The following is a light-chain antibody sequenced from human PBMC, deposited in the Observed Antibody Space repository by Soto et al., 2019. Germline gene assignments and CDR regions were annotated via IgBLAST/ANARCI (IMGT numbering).Light chain of an antibody. J-gene: IGLJ1*01. CDR3: CSYAGSSTSPYV. V-gene: IGLV2-23*02. CDR2: EVS. CDR1: SSDVGSYNL. Sequence: QSVLTQPASVSGSPGQSITISCTGTSSDVGSYNLVSWYQQHPGKAPKLMIYEVSKRPSGVSNRFSGSKSGNTASLTISGLQAEDEADSYCCSYAGSSTSPYVFGTGTKVTVL.